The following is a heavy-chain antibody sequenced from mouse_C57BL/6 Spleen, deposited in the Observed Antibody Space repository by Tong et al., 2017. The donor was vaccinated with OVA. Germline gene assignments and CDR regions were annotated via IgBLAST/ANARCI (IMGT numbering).Heavy chain of an antibody. CDR3: ARRYDYDVWYFDV. CDR2: ISSGSSTI. J-gene: IGHJ1*03. D-gene: IGHD2-4*01. V-gene: IGHV5-17*01. Sequence: EVQLQESGGGLVKPGGSLKLSCAASGFTFSDYGMHWVRQAPEKGLEWVAYISSGSSTIYYADTVKGRFTISRDNAKNNLFLQMTSLRSEDTAMYYCARRYDYDVWYFDVWGTGTTVTVSS. CDR1: GFTFSDYG.